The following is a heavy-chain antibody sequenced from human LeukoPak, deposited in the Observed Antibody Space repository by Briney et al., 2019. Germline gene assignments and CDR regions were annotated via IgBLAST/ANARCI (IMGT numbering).Heavy chain of an antibody. Sequence: GGSLRLSCAASGFTFSSFAMHWARQAPGKGLEWVAIISYDGSKKYYGDSVKGRVTISRDNSKNTLDLQMNSLRAEDTAVYYCARDYYYDSSGYYWGGAFDIWGQGTMVTVSS. CDR1: GFTFSSFA. V-gene: IGHV3-30*04. D-gene: IGHD3-22*01. CDR3: ARDYYYDSSGYYWGGAFDI. J-gene: IGHJ3*02. CDR2: ISYDGSKK.